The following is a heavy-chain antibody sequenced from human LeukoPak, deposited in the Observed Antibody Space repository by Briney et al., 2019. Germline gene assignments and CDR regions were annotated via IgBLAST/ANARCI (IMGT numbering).Heavy chain of an antibody. J-gene: IGHJ4*02. CDR2: ISGSGGST. V-gene: IGHV3-23*01. CDR3: ARDDNYGSGNDY. D-gene: IGHD3-10*01. Sequence: GGSLRLSCAASGFTFSSYVMSWVRQAPGKGLEWVSSISGSGGSTDYADSVKGRFTISRDNSKNTLYLQMNSLRAEDTAVYYCARDDNYGSGNDYWGQGTLVTVSS. CDR1: GFTFSSYV.